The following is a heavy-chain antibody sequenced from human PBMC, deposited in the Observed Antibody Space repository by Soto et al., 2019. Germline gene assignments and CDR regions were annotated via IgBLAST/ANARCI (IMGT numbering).Heavy chain of an antibody. D-gene: IGHD5-18*01. V-gene: IGHV4-39*01. Sequence: QLQLQESGPGLVKASETLSLTCTVSGGSISSSSYYWGWIRQPPGKGLECIGRIYYTGSTSYNPSLKSRVTISVDTSKNQFSLKLSSVTAADMAVYYCASGYTYGSSFEYWGQGTLVTVSS. CDR3: ASGYTYGSSFEY. J-gene: IGHJ4*02. CDR2: IYYTGST. CDR1: GGSISSSSYY.